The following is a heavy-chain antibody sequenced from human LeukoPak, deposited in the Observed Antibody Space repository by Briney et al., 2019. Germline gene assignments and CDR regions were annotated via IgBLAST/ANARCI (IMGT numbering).Heavy chain of an antibody. CDR3: ARHKGWFDP. CDR2: IYYSGST. Sequence: SETLSLTCAVSGYSISSGDYYWSWIRQPPGKGLEWIGYIYYSGSTYYNPSLKSRVTISIDTSKNQFSLKLSSVTAADTAVYYCARHKGWFDPWGQGTLVTVSS. CDR1: GYSISSGDYY. J-gene: IGHJ5*02. V-gene: IGHV4-30-4*01.